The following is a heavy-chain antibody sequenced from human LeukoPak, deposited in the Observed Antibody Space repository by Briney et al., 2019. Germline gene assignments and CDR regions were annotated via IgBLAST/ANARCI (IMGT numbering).Heavy chain of an antibody. D-gene: IGHD2-2*01. CDR2: VSSSSSTR. V-gene: IGHV3-48*02. CDR1: GFTFRSYH. Sequence: GGSLRLSCAASGFTFRSYHMNRVRQAPGKGLEWVSYVSSSSSTRYYADSVKGRFTISRDNDKNSLYLQMNSLRDEDTAVYYCARDPGYCGRTSGYAVWNFHSWGQGTLVTVSS. J-gene: IGHJ4*02. CDR3: ARDPGYCGRTSGYAVWNFHS.